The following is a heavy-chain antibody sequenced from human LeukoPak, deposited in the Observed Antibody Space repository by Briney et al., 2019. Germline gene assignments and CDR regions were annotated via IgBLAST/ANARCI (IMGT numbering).Heavy chain of an antibody. Sequence: SETLSLTCTVSGGSISSYYWSWIRQPPGKGLQWIGYIYYSGSTNYNPSLKSRVTISVDTSKNQFSLKLSSVTAADTAVYYCARGGSSSGRIDYWGQGTLVTVSS. CDR2: IYYSGST. J-gene: IGHJ4*02. CDR1: GGSISSYY. CDR3: ARGGSSSGRIDY. V-gene: IGHV4-59*01. D-gene: IGHD6-6*01.